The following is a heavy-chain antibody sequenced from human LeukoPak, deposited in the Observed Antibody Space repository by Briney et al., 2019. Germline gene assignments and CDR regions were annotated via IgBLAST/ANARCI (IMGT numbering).Heavy chain of an antibody. J-gene: IGHJ4*02. CDR2: IYRSGST. V-gene: IGHV4-38-2*02. Sequence: SETLSLTCTVSGYSISSGYYWGWIRQPPGKGLEWIGSIYRSGSTYYNPSLKSRVTISVDTSKNQFSLKLSSVTAADTAVYYCASLLGDIVVVPAAMYSSSSYYFDYWGQGTLVTVSS. CDR3: ASLLGDIVVVPAAMYSSSSYYFDY. D-gene: IGHD2-2*01. CDR1: GYSISSGYY.